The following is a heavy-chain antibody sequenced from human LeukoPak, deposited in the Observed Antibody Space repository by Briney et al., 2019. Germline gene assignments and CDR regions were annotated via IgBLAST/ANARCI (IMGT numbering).Heavy chain of an antibody. CDR2: ISGSGGST. V-gene: IGHV3-23*01. CDR1: GFTFSSYA. CDR3: ARVPRYGSGSYFSLDH. J-gene: IGHJ4*02. Sequence: PGGSLRLSCAASGFTFSSYAMSWVRQAPGKGLEWVSAISGSGGSTYYADSVKGRFTISRDNSKNTLYLQMNSLRAEDTAVYYCARVPRYGSGSYFSLDHWGQGTLVTVSS. D-gene: IGHD3-10*01.